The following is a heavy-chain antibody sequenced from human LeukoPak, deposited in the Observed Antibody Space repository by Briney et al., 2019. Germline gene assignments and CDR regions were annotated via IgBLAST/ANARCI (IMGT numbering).Heavy chain of an antibody. CDR3: AKSIVGTTSISRFDF. CDR2: ISGSGGST. V-gene: IGHV3-23*01. CDR1: GFTFSSYA. J-gene: IGHJ4*02. D-gene: IGHD1-26*01. Sequence: PGGSLRLSCAASGFTFSSYAMSWVRQAPGKGLEWVSTISGSGGSTYYTDSVKGRFTISRDNSKNTLYLQMNRPRAEDTAVYYWAKSIVGTTSISRFDFWGQGTLVTVSS.